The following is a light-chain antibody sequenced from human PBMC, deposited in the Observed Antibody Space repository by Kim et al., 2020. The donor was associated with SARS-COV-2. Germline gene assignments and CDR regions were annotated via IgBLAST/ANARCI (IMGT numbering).Light chain of an antibody. CDR2: QAS. Sequence: SASVGDRVTFSCRASQSLDTLLAWYQQKPGKAPKLLIYQASSLQVGVPSRFSGSGSGAEFTLTISSLQPEDFATYYCQQYIRFPYTFGQGTKLEI. J-gene: IGKJ2*01. CDR3: QQYIRFPYT. CDR1: QSLDTL. V-gene: IGKV1-5*03.